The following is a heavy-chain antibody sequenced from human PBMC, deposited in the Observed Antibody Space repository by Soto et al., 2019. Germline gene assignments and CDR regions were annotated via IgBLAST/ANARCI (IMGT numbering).Heavy chain of an antibody. J-gene: IGHJ3*02. Sequence: EVQLVESGGGSVQPGGSLRLSCAASGFTFSSYWMHWVRQGPGKGLVWVSRINSDGRSTSYADSVKGRFTISRDNAKNTLYLQMNSLRAEDTAVYYRARSSSWYSYDAFDIWGQGTMVTVSS. D-gene: IGHD6-13*01. CDR2: INSDGRST. CDR3: ARSSSWYSYDAFDI. V-gene: IGHV3-74*01. CDR1: GFTFSSYW.